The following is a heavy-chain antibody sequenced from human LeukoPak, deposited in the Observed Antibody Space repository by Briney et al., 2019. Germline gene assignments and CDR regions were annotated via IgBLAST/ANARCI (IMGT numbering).Heavy chain of an antibody. CDR3: ARIGYSSSSFDY. CDR1: GFTFISYT. Sequence: GGSLRLSCEASGFTFISYTMNWVRQAPGKGLEWVSSISSSSGYIYYADSVKGRFTISRDNAKNSVFLHMISLRGEDTAVYYCARIGYSSSSFDYWGQGTLVTVSS. CDR2: ISSSSGYI. V-gene: IGHV3-21*01. J-gene: IGHJ4*02. D-gene: IGHD6-6*01.